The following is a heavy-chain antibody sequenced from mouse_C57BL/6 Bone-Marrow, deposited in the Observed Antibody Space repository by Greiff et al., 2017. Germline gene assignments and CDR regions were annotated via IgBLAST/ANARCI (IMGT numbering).Heavy chain of an antibody. V-gene: IGHV1-50*01. D-gene: IGHD1-1*01. CDR2: IDPSDSYT. Sequence: QVQLQQPGAELVKPGASVKLSCKASGYTFTSYWMQWVKQRPGQGLEWIGEIDPSDSYTNYNQKFKGKATLTVDTSSSTAYMQLSSLTSEDSAVYYCARPSHYYGSSQGDYFDYWGQGTTLTVSS. CDR1: GYTFTSYW. CDR3: ARPSHYYGSSQGDYFDY. J-gene: IGHJ2*01.